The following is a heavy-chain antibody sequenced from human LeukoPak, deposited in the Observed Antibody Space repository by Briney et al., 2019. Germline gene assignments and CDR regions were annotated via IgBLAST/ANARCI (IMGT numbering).Heavy chain of an antibody. V-gene: IGHV1-8*01. J-gene: IGHJ4*02. CDR3: ARGLRGGCYLFGY. CDR2: MNSNSGNT. D-gene: IGHD1-26*01. Sequence: ASVKVSCKASGYTFPSYHINWLRQATGKGREGMGWMNSNSGNTGHAQKFQGRVPMTRNTSISTAYMELSSLRSEDTAVYYCARGLRGGCYLFGYWGQGTLVTVSS. CDR1: GYTFPSYH.